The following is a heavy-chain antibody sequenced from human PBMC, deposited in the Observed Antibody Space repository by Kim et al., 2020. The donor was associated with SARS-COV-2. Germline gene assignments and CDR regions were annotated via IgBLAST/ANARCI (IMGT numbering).Heavy chain of an antibody. Sequence: SETLSLTCTVSGGSISSYNWSWIRQPAGKGLEWIGRIYTSGSTNYNPSLKSRVTMSVDTSKNKFSLKLSSVTAADTAVYYCARNLLPYYYGSGTLYGMDVWSQGTTVTVSS. CDR1: GGSISSYN. CDR2: IYTSGST. CDR3: ARNLLPYYYGSGTLYGMDV. J-gene: IGHJ6*02. D-gene: IGHD3-10*01. V-gene: IGHV4-4*07.